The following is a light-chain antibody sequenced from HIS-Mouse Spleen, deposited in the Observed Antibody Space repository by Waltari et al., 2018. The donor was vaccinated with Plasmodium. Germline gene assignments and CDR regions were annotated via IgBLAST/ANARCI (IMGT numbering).Light chain of an antibody. Sequence: IQLTQSQSFLSASVCYRCTITCRASHGISSYLAWYQQKPGKAPKLLIYAASTLQSGVPSRFSGSGSGTEFTLTISSLQPEDFATYYCQQLNSYPYTFGQGTKLEIK. CDR3: QQLNSYPYT. V-gene: IGKV1-9*01. CDR2: AAS. J-gene: IGKJ2*01. CDR1: HGISSY.